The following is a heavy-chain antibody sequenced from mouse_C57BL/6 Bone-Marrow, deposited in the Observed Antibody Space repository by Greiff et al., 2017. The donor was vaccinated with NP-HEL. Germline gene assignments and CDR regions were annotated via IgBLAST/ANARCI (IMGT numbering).Heavy chain of an antibody. Sequence: EVKLVESGEGLVKPGGSLKLSCAASGFTFSSYAMSWVRQTPEKRLEWVAYISSGGDYIYYADTVKGRFTISRDNARNTLYLQMSSLKSEDTAMDYCTRDYYDYPWYFDYWGQGTTLTVSS. CDR2: ISSGGDYI. CDR1: GFTFSSYA. V-gene: IGHV5-9-1*02. J-gene: IGHJ2*01. D-gene: IGHD2-4*01. CDR3: TRDYYDYPWYFDY.